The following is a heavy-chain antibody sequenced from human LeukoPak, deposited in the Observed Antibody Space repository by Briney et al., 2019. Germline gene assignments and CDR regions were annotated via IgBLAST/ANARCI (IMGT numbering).Heavy chain of an antibody. V-gene: IGHV4-39*01. CDR2: IYYSGST. J-gene: IGHJ3*02. D-gene: IGHD3-22*01. CDR1: GGSISSSSYY. CDR3: ASYGSSGYKGAFDI. Sequence: SETLSLTCTVSGGSISSSSYYWGWIRQPPGKGLECIGSIYYSGSTYYNPSLKSRVTISVDTSKNQFSLKLSSVTAADTAVYYCASYGSSGYKGAFDIWGQGTMVTVSS.